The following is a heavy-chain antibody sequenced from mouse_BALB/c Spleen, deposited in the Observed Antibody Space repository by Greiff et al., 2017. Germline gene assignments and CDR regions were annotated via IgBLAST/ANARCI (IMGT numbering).Heavy chain of an antibody. V-gene: IGHV1S135*01. Sequence: EVKLVESGPELVKPGASVKVSCKASGYAFTSYNMYWVKQSHGKSLEWIGYIDPYNGGTSYNQKFKGKATLTVDKSSSTAYMHLNSLTSEDSAVYYCAREITTRKYWFAYWGQGTLVTVSA. CDR2: IDPYNGGT. J-gene: IGHJ3*01. CDR3: AREITTRKYWFAY. D-gene: IGHD2-4*01. CDR1: GYAFTSYN.